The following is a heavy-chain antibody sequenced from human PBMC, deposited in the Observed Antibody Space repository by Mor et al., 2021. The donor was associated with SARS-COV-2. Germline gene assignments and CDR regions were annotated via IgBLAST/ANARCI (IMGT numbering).Heavy chain of an antibody. J-gene: IGHJ4*02. V-gene: IGHV3-73*01. CDR3: TRLGSGGDY. Sequence: SYATAYAASVKGRFTISRDDSKNTAYLQMNSLKTEDTAVYYCTRLGSGGDYWGQGTLVTV. D-gene: IGHD2-15*01. CDR2: SYAT.